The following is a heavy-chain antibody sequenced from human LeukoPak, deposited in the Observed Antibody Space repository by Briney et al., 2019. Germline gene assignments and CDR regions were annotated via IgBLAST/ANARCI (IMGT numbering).Heavy chain of an antibody. CDR3: ARVLTDPRYGSGSGYFDY. V-gene: IGHV3-30*04. CDR2: ISYDGSNK. CDR1: GFTFSSYA. D-gene: IGHD3-10*01. J-gene: IGHJ4*02. Sequence: GRSLRLSCAASGFTFSSYAMHWVRQAPGKGLEWVAVISYDGSNKYYADSAKGRFTISRDNSKNTLYLQMNSLRAEDTAVYYCARVLTDPRYGSGSGYFDYWGQGTLVTVSS.